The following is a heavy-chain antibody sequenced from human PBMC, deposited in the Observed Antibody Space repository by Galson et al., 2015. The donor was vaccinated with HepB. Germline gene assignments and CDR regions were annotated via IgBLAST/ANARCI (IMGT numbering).Heavy chain of an antibody. J-gene: IGHJ4*02. V-gene: IGHV3-30*02. CDR3: GTKRLGYCSGGSCLCPNYFDY. D-gene: IGHD2-15*01. CDR2: IRYDGGNK. CDR1: GLTFSSYG. Sequence: SLRLSCAASGLTFSSYGMHWVRQAPGKGLEWIAFIRYDGGNKYYADSVKGRFIISRDNSKNTLYLQINSPRPEDTAVYYCGTKRLGYCSGGSCLCPNYFDYWGRGTLVTVSS.